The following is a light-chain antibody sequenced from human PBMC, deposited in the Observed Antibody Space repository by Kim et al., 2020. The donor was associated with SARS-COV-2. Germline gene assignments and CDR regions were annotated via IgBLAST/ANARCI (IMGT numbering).Light chain of an antibody. CDR1: QSCAPNH. CDR2: GTS. Sequence: LSPGERATRSCRASQSCAPNHLAWFQQKPGQAPRLLIYGTSSRATGIPDRFSASESGTDFTLTISRLEPEDFAVYFCQQYDRPPYTFGQGTKLEI. CDR3: QQYDRPPYT. J-gene: IGKJ2*01. V-gene: IGKV3-20*01.